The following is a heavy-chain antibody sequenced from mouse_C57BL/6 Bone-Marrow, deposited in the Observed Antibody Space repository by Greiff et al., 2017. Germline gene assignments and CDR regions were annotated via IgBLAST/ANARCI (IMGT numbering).Heavy chain of an antibody. D-gene: IGHD2-4*01. CDR2: INPSNGGT. V-gene: IGHV1-53*01. CDR3: ARNYYDYDEFAY. J-gene: IGHJ3*01. CDR1: GYTFTSYW. Sequence: QVQLQQPGTELVKPGASVKLSCKASGYTFTSYWMHWVKRRPGQGLEWIGNINPSNGGTNYNEKFKSKATLTVDKSSSTAYMQLSSLTYEDAAVYYCARNYYDYDEFAYWGQGTMVTVSA.